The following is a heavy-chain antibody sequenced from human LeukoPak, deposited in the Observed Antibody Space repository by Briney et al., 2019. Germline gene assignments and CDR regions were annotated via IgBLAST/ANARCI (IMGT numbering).Heavy chain of an antibody. CDR2: ISGSGGST. Sequence: GGSLRLSCAASGFTLSSYAMSWVRQAPGKGLEWVSGISGSGGSTYYADSVKGRFTISRDNSKNTLYLQMNSLRAEDTAVYYCAKFQADFWSAYSYYFDYWGQGTLVTVSS. CDR3: AKFQADFWSAYSYYFDY. CDR1: GFTLSSYA. V-gene: IGHV3-23*01. J-gene: IGHJ4*02. D-gene: IGHD3-3*01.